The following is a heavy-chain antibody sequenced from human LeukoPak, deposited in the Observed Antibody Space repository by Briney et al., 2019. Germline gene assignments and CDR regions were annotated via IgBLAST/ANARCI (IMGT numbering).Heavy chain of an antibody. Sequence: SETLSLTCAVYGGSFSGYYWSWIRQPPGKELEWIGEINHSGSTNYNPSLKSRVTISVDTSKNQFSLKLSSVTAADTAVYYCVKYSSSWYWVIDYWGQGTLVTVSS. CDR3: VKYSSSWYWVIDY. D-gene: IGHD6-13*01. CDR2: INHSGST. CDR1: GGSFSGYY. J-gene: IGHJ4*02. V-gene: IGHV4-34*01.